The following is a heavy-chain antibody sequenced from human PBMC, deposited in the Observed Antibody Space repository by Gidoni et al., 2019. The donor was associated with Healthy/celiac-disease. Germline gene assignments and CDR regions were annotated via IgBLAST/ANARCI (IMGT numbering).Heavy chain of an antibody. V-gene: IGHV3-21*01. D-gene: IGHD2-15*01. CDR3: ASKVQLLLDSWFDP. CDR2: ISSSSSYI. J-gene: IGHJ5*02. Sequence: EVQLVESGGGLVKPGGSLRLSCAASGFPFSSYSMNWVRQAPGKGLEWVSSISSSSSYIYYADSVKGRFTISRDNAKNSLYLQMNSLRAEDTAVYYCASKVQLLLDSWFDPWGQGTLVTVSS. CDR1: GFPFSSYS.